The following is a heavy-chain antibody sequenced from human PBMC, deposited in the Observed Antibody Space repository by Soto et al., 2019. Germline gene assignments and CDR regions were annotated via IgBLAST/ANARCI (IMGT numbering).Heavy chain of an antibody. CDR1: GFTFSSYG. V-gene: IGHV3-33*01. CDR3: ASQTRSGYCSGGSCYTPWFDP. D-gene: IGHD2-15*01. J-gene: IGHJ5*02. CDR2: IWYDGSNK. Sequence: QVQLVESGGGVVQPGRSPRLSCAASGFTFSSYGMHWVRQAPGKGLEWVAVIWYDGSNKYYADSVKGRFTISRDNSKNTLYLQMNSLRAEDTAVYYCASQTRSGYCSGGSCYTPWFDPWGQGTLVTVSS.